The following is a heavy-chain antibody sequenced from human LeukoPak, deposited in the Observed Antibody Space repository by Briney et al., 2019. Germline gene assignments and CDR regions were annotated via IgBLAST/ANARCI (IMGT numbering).Heavy chain of an antibody. CDR3: TRVYDYVWGSYRYTARPYYFDY. Sequence: GGSLRLSCTASGFTFGDYAMSWFRQAPGKGLEWVGFIRSKAYGGTTEYAASVKGRFTISRDDSKSIAYLQMNSLKTEDTAVYYCTRVYDYVWGSYRYTARPYYFDYWGQGTLVTVSS. CDR1: GFTFGDYA. V-gene: IGHV3-49*03. J-gene: IGHJ4*02. CDR2: IRSKAYGGTT. D-gene: IGHD3-16*02.